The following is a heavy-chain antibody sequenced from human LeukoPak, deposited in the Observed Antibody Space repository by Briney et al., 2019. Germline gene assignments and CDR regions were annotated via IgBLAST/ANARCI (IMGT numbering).Heavy chain of an antibody. V-gene: IGHV3-7*01. Sequence: GGSLRLSCAASGFSLSDYWMNWVRQTPGKGPEWLANIKQDGSEKNYVESVNGRFIISRDNAKNSGYLQMNSLRAEDTAVYYCVGGTGWLPLTWGQGTLVTVS. D-gene: IGHD6-19*01. J-gene: IGHJ5*01. CDR1: GFSLSDYW. CDR2: IKQDGSEK. CDR3: VGGTGWLPLT.